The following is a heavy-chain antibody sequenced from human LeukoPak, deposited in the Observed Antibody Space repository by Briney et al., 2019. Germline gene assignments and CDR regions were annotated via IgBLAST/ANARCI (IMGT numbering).Heavy chain of an antibody. V-gene: IGHV1-2*02. CDR3: ARDIPRRRSGMPWFDP. D-gene: IGHD3-10*01. Sequence: EASVKVSCKASGYTLTGYYMHWVRQAPGQGLEWMGWINPNSGGTNYAQKFQGRVTMTRDTSISTAYMGLSRLRSDDTAVYYCARDIPRRRSGMPWFDPWGQGTLVTVSS. CDR1: GYTLTGYY. CDR2: INPNSGGT. J-gene: IGHJ5*02.